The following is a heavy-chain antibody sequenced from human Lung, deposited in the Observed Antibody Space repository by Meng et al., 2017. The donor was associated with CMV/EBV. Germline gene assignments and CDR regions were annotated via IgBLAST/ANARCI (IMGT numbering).Heavy chain of an antibody. D-gene: IGHD3-22*01. CDR1: GGNFGTYA. CDR2: IIPIFGTA. Sequence: SVKVSXKASGGNFGTYAISWVRQAPGQGLEWMGGIIPIFGTASFAQKFRGRVTITTDESTAYMELSSLRSEDAAVYYCARTRYDSSGYDAYYYYAMDVWGQGTTVTVSS. J-gene: IGHJ6*02. CDR3: ARTRYDSSGYDAYYYYAMDV. V-gene: IGHV1-69*05.